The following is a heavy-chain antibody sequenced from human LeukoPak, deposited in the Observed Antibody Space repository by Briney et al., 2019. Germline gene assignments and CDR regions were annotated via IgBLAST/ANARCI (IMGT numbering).Heavy chain of an antibody. D-gene: IGHD4-17*01. CDR1: GFTFDDYA. CDR2: ISWDGGST. CDR3: AKAHDYGDLREELLFDY. V-gene: IGHV3-43D*03. J-gene: IGHJ4*02. Sequence: GGSLRLSCAASGFTFDDYAMHWVRQAPGKGLEWVSLISWDGGSTYYADSVKGRFTISRDNSKNSLYLQMNSLRAEDTALYYCAKAHDYGDLREELLFDYWGQGTLVTVSS.